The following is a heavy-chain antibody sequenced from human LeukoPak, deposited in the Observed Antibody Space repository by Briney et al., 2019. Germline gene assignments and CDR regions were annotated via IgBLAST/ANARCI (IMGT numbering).Heavy chain of an antibody. J-gene: IGHJ4*02. CDR3: ARGHRSGIGDY. CDR2: ISAYNCNT. V-gene: IGHV1-18*01. CDR1: GYTFTSHR. D-gene: IGHD3-10*01. Sequence: EASVKDSCKATGYTFTSHRIRWVRQAPGQGLEWMGWISAYNCNTNYAQKLQGRVTMTTDTSTSTAYMEMRSVRSDDTAVYYCARGHRSGIGDYWGQGNLVTVSS.